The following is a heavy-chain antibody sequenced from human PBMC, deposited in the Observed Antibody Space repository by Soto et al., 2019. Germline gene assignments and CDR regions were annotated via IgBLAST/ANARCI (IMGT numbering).Heavy chain of an antibody. CDR3: ARVPYYYDSSGYYLYFDY. CDR1: GGSISSYY. Sequence: KTSETLSLTCTVSGGSISSYYWSWIRQPPGKGLEWIGYIYYSGSTNYNPSLKSRVTISVDTSKNQFSLKLSSVTAADTAVYYCARVPYYYDSSGYYLYFDYWGQGTLVTASS. V-gene: IGHV4-59*01. J-gene: IGHJ4*02. D-gene: IGHD3-22*01. CDR2: IYYSGST.